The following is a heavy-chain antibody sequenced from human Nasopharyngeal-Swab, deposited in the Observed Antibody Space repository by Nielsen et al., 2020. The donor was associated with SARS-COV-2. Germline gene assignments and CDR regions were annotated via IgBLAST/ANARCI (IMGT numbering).Heavy chain of an antibody. Sequence: RQAPRKGLEWIGYIYYSGSTYYNPSLKSRVTISVDTSKNQFSLKLSSVTAADTAVYYCARVRGPGFYYYYMDVWGKGTTVTVSS. CDR3: ARVRGPGFYYYYMDV. J-gene: IGHJ6*03. D-gene: IGHD2-15*01. V-gene: IGHV4-30-4*01. CDR2: IYYSGST.